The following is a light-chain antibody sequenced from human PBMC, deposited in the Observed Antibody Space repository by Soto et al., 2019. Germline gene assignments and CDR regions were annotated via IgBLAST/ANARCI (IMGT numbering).Light chain of an antibody. V-gene: IGKV3-15*01. CDR2: GAS. CDR3: QQDNNWPRT. Sequence: EIVMTQSPATLSVSPGERATLACRASQSVSSNLAWYQQKPGQAPRLLIYGASTRATGIPARFSGSGSGTEFTLTISRRQSEDFAVYYCQQDNNWPRTFGQGTKVEIK. J-gene: IGKJ1*01. CDR1: QSVSSN.